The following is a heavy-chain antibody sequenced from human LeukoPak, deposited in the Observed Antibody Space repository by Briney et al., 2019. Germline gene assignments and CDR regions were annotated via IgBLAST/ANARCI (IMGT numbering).Heavy chain of an antibody. J-gene: IGHJ4*02. D-gene: IGHD5-18*01. CDR1: GYTFTNYY. V-gene: IGHV1-46*01. Sequence: ASVKVSCKASGYTFTNYYMHWARQAPGQGLEWMGIINPRGGSTSYAQKFQGRVTMTRDTSTNTVYMDLSSLRSEDTAVYYCAREIGPIQLHLWGSAFDYWGQGTLVTVSS. CDR2: INPRGGST. CDR3: AREIGPIQLHLWGSAFDY.